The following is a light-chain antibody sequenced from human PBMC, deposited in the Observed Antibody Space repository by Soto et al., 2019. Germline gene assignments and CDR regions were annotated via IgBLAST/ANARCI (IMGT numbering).Light chain of an antibody. CDR3: QQRSRT. V-gene: IGKV3-11*01. J-gene: IGKJ4*01. Sequence: EVVLTQSPATLSLSPGERATLSCRASESISSYLAWYQQKPGQVPRLLIYDASNRATGIPARFIGSGSGTDFTLTIASLDPDDFAVYYCQQRSRTFSGGTKVEIK. CDR1: ESISSY. CDR2: DAS.